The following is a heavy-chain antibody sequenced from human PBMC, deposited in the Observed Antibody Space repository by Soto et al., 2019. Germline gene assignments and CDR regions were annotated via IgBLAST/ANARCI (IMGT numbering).Heavy chain of an antibody. CDR2: IRYDGGEK. J-gene: IGHJ4*02. Sequence: GGSLRLSCEASGLTLSRYGVHWVRQAPGKGLEWVASIRYDGGEKYYADSVKGRFTISGDNSRNTVSLQMNSLRAEDKSLYYCANSYRCNGGNCLPPFQAWGQGTLVTVSS. V-gene: IGHV3-30*02. CDR3: ANSYRCNGGNCLPPFQA. CDR1: GLTLSRYG. D-gene: IGHD2-15*01.